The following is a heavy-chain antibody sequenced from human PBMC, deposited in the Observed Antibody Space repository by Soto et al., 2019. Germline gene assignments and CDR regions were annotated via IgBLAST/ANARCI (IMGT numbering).Heavy chain of an antibody. D-gene: IGHD3-10*01. Sequence: GGSLRLSCAASGFTFSSYSMNWVRQAPGKGLEWVSSISSSSSYIYYADSVKGRFTISRDNAKNSLYLQMNSLRAEDTAAYYCARDPSSAALFDIWGQGTMVTVSS. J-gene: IGHJ3*02. CDR2: ISSSSSYI. V-gene: IGHV3-21*01. CDR3: ARDPSSAALFDI. CDR1: GFTFSSYS.